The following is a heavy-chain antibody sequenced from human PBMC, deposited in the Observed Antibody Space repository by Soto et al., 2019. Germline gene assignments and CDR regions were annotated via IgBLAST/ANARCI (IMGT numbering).Heavy chain of an antibody. J-gene: IGHJ4*02. D-gene: IGHD2-15*01. V-gene: IGHV1-69*06. CDR3: ARDWCSGGSCYLFFDY. CDR2: IIPIFGTA. CDR1: GGTFSSYA. Sequence: GASVKVSCKASGGTFSSYAISWVRQAPEQGLEWMGGIIPIFGTANYAQKFQGRVTITADKSTSTAYMELSSLRSDDTAVYYCARDWCSGGSCYLFFDYWGQGTLVTVSS.